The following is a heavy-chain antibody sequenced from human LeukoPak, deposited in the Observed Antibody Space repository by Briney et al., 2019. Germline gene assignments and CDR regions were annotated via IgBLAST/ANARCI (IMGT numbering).Heavy chain of an antibody. J-gene: IGHJ4*02. CDR3: AKRATYCGGDCYLFDY. CDR2: ISGSGGST. D-gene: IGHD2-21*02. V-gene: IGHV3-23*01. Sequence: GGSLRLSCAASGFTFSSYAMSWVRQAPGKGLELVSAISGSGGSTYYADSVKGRFTISRDNSKNTLYLQMNSLRAEDTAVYYCAKRATYCGGDCYLFDYWGQGTLVTVSS. CDR1: GFTFSSYA.